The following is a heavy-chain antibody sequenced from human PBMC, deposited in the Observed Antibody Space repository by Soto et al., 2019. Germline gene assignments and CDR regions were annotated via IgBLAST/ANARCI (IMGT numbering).Heavy chain of an antibody. V-gene: IGHV3-21*01. CDR1: GFTFSSYS. CDR2: ISSSSSYI. CDR3: ASHKDFAWLLSPLDY. Sequence: EVQLVESGGGLVKPGGSLRLSCAASGFTFSSYSMNWVRQAPGKGLEWVSSISSSSSYIYYADSVKGRFTISRDNAKNSLYWQMNSLRAEDTAVYSCASHKDFAWLLSPLDYGAREPWSPSPQ. D-gene: IGHD3-9*01. J-gene: IGHJ4*02.